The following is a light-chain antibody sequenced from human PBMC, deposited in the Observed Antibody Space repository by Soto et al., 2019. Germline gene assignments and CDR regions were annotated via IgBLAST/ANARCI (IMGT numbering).Light chain of an antibody. V-gene: IGKV4-1*01. Sequence: DIVMTQSPDSLAVSLGERATINFKSSQSVLFRSNNKNSLSGFQQKPGQPPKVLIYWASIRESGGPERFSGIGYGTDFTLAIEDLQAEYVAVYYCHKSYVTAYTCGQGTQLEIK. CDR3: HKSYVTAYT. J-gene: IGKJ2*01. CDR2: WAS. CDR1: QSVLFRSNNKNS.